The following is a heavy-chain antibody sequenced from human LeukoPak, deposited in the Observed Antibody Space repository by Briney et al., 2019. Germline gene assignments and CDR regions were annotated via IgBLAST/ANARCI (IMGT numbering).Heavy chain of an antibody. V-gene: IGHV4-59*08. D-gene: IGHD2-15*01. CDR3: AVGADCSGGSCYKFDP. CDR2: IYYSGST. J-gene: IGHJ5*02. CDR1: GGSISNYY. Sequence: SETLSLTCTVSGGSISNYYWSWLRQPPGKGLEWIGYIYYSGSTNYNPSLKSRVTISVDTSKNQFSLKLSSVTAADTAVYYCAVGADCSGGSCYKFDPWGQGTLVTVSS.